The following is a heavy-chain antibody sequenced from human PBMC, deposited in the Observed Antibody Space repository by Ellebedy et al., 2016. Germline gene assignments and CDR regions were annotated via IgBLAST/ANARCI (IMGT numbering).Heavy chain of an antibody. CDR2: ISDSGGGT. V-gene: IGHV3-23*01. CDR1: GFTFSSYA. J-gene: IGHJ1*01. CDR3: AKASTPSD. Sequence: GESLKISCAASGFTFSSYAMSWVRQAPGKGLEWVSAISDSGGGTHYADSVKGRFTISRDNSKNTLYLQMNSLRADDTAVYYCAKASTPSDWGQGTLVTVSS.